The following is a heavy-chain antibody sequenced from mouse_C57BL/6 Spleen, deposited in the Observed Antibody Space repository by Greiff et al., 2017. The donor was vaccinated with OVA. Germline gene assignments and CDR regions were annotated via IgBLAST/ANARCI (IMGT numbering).Heavy chain of an antibody. Sequence: VKPGASVKISCKASGYAFSSSWMNWVKQRPGKGLEWIGRIYPGDGDTNYNGKFKGKATLTADKSSSTAYMQLSSLTSEDSAVYFCARNPPFDYWGQGTTLTVSS. CDR3: ARNPPFDY. J-gene: IGHJ2*01. V-gene: IGHV1-82*01. CDR2: IYPGDGDT. CDR1: GYAFSSSW.